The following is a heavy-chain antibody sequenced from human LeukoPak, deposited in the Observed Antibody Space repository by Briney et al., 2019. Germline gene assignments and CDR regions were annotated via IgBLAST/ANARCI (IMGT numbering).Heavy chain of an antibody. V-gene: IGHV3-21*01. J-gene: IGHJ4*02. CDR1: GFTFSSYS. D-gene: IGHD3-22*01. Sequence: GGSLRLSCAASGFTFSSYSMNWVRQAPGKGLEWVSSISSSSSYIYYADSVKGRFTISRDNAKNSLYLQMNSLRAEDTAVYYCARDPPGRYDSSGCKSDRGYWGQGTLVTVSS. CDR2: ISSSSSYI. CDR3: ARDPPGRYDSSGCKSDRGY.